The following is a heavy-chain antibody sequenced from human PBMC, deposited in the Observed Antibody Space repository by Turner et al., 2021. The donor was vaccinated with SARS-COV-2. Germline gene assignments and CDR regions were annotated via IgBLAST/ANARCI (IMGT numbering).Heavy chain of an antibody. Sequence: EVQLLESGGGLVQPGGSLRLSCAASGFTFSNYAMSWVRQAPGKGLEWVSAISGRGGSTYYADSVKGRFTISRDSSKNTLYLQMNSLRAEDTAVYYCAKGGWDCSGGSCHLVAFDIWGQGTMVTVSS. CDR3: AKGGWDCSGGSCHLVAFDI. CDR2: ISGRGGST. CDR1: GFTFSNYA. V-gene: IGHV3-23*01. D-gene: IGHD2-15*01. J-gene: IGHJ3*02.